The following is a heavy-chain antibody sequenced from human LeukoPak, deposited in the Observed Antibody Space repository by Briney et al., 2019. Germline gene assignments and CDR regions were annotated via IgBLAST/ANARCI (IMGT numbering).Heavy chain of an antibody. D-gene: IGHD3-10*01. J-gene: IGHJ6*03. CDR1: GYTITSYG. CDR2: ISAYNGNT. CDR3: AREGYEWFGESYYMDV. V-gene: IGHV1-18*01. Sequence: ASVKVSCKASGYTITSYGISWMRQAPGQGLESMGWISAYNGNTNYAQKLQGRVTMTTDTSTSTAYMELRSLRPDDTAVYYCAREGYEWFGESYYMDVWGKGTTVTVSS.